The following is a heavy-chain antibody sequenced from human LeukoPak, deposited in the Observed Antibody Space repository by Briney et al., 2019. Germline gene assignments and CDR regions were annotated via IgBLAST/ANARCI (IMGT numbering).Heavy chain of an antibody. CDR1: GGSISSGSYY. CDR3: ARQDYYGSGRII. Sequence: SETLSLTCTVSGGSISSGSYYWTWIRQPAGKGLEWIGRIYTSGSTDYNPSLKSRVTISVDTSKNQFSLKLSSVTAADTAVYYCARQDYYGSGRIIWGQGTLVTVSS. J-gene: IGHJ4*02. V-gene: IGHV4-61*02. CDR2: IYTSGST. D-gene: IGHD3-10*01.